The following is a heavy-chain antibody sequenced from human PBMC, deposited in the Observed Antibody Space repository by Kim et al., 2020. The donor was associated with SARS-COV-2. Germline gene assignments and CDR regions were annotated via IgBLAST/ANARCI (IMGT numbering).Heavy chain of an antibody. D-gene: IGHD2-15*01. CDR3: ARGYCSGGSCYTIDY. V-gene: IGHV3-30*01. Sequence: DSVKGQITISRDNSKNTLYLQMNSLRAEDTAVYYCARGYCSGGSCYTIDYWGQGTLVTVSS. J-gene: IGHJ4*02.